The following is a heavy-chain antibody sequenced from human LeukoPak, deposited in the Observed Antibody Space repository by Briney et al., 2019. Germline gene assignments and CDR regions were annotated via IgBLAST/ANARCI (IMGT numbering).Heavy chain of an antibody. V-gene: IGHV1-3*01. CDR2: INAGNGNT. CDR3: ARVSGVTIFGVVQIGGFDY. D-gene: IGHD3-3*01. CDR1: GYTFTSYA. Sequence: ASVKVSCKASGYTFTSYAMHWVRQAPGQRLEWTGWINAGNGNTKYSQKFQGRVTITRDTSASTAYMELSSLRSEDTAVYYCARVSGVTIFGVVQIGGFDYWGQGTLVTVSS. J-gene: IGHJ4*02.